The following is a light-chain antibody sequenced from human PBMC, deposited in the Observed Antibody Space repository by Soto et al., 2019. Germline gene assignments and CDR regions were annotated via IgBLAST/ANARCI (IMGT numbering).Light chain of an antibody. V-gene: IGLV2-11*01. CDR3: CSYAGSNTGV. CDR2: DVT. Sequence: QSVLTQPRSVSGSPGQSVIISCTGTNSDVGAYDYVSWYQQHPGKAPKLIIYDVTKRPSGVPDRFSASKSGNTASLTISGLQAEDGADYYCCSYAGSNTGVFGGGPKLTVL. CDR1: NSDVGAYDY. J-gene: IGLJ3*02.